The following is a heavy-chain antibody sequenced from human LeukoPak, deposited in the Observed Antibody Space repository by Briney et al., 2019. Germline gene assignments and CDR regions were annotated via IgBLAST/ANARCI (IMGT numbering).Heavy chain of an antibody. CDR1: GFIFRNYW. Sequence: PGGSLRLPCAASGFIFRNYWMSWVRQAPGKGLEWVAIINQDGREKHYVDSVKGRFTISRDNAKDSLYLQMNSLRAEDTALYYCAVATRSFLPDYCWGQGTLVTVSS. CDR2: INQDGREK. V-gene: IGHV3-7*01. CDR3: AVATRSFLPDYC. D-gene: IGHD5-12*01. J-gene: IGHJ4*02.